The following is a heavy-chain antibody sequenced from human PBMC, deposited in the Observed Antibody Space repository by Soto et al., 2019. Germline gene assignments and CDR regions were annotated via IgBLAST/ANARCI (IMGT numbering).Heavy chain of an antibody. V-gene: IGHV4-31*03. J-gene: IGHJ5*02. D-gene: IGHD3-22*01. CDR3: ARGPTYYQDSIGYQPFHT. CDR2: IHYSGGATYSP. Sequence: QVQLQESGPGLVEPSQTLSLICTVSGASIITDGYYWTWIRQHPGKGLEWLGYIHYSGGATYSPSYNPSRQSRIAISVDISKSLFSLKLTSVTAADTAVYYCARGPTYYQDSIGYQPFHTWGQGTLVTVSS. CDR1: GASIITDGYY.